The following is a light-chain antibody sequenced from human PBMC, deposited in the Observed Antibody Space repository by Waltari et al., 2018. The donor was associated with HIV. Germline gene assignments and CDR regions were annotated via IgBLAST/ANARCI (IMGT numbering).Light chain of an antibody. J-gene: IGLJ2*01. CDR1: RSNIGNNY. V-gene: IGLV1-51*02. CDR2: ENH. Sequence: QSVLTQPPSVSAAPGQNVTISCYGSRSNIGNNYVSWYQHLPGTAHKLLIYENHKRPSGIPDRVSGSKSGTSATLGITGLQTGYEADYYCGTWDNSLSVLFGGGTKLTVL. CDR3: GTWDNSLSVL.